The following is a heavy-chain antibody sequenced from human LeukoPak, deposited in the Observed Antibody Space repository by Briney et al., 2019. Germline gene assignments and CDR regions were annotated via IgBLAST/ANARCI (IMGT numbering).Heavy chain of an antibody. CDR2: INPNSGGT. J-gene: IGHJ5*02. CDR3: ARDVATLGYCSSTSCYLNWFDP. Sequence: ASVKVSCKASGYTFTGYYMHWVRQAPGQGLEWMGWINPNSGGTNYAQKFQGRVTMTRDTSISTAYMELSRLRSDDTDVYYCARDVATLGYCSSTSCYLNWFDPWGQGTLVTVSS. D-gene: IGHD2-2*01. CDR1: GYTFTGYY. V-gene: IGHV1-2*02.